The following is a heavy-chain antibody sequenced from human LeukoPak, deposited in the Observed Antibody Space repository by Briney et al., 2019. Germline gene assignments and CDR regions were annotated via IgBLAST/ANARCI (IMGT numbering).Heavy chain of an antibody. CDR1: GFTFSSYG. D-gene: IGHD3-9*01. CDR2: ISYDGSNK. V-gene: IGHV3-30*03. J-gene: IGHJ4*02. CDR3: ARYYDILTGYCSHFDY. Sequence: GRSLRLSCAASGFTFSSYGMHWVRQAPGKGLEWVAVISYDGSNKYYADSVKGRFTISRDNSKNTLYLQMNSLRAEDTAVYYCARYYDILTGYCSHFDYWGQGTLVTVSS.